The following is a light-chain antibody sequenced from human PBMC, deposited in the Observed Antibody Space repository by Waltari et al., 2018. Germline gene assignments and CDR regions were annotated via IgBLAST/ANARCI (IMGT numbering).Light chain of an antibody. Sequence: DIVMTHSLDSLAVSLGEGVTINCKSSQSLLYNSNDKNYLAWYQHKPGQPPKLRFYLASTRHSWVPDRSSVSGYATDFTLTISSLQAEDVAVYYCQQYYSRRTFGQGARVEIK. V-gene: IGKV4-1*01. J-gene: IGKJ1*01. CDR3: QQYYSRRT. CDR2: LAS. CDR1: QSLLYNSNDKNY.